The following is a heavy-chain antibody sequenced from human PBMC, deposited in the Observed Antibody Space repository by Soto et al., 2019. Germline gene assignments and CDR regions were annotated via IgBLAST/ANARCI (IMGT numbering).Heavy chain of an antibody. CDR3: AKYRLLSGYYYG. Sequence: EVQLLESGGGLVQPGGSLRLSCAASGFTFSSYAMSWVRQAPGKGLEWVSAISGSGGSTYYADSVKGRFTISRDNSKNTVYLQMNSLRAEHRGVYFCAKYRLLSGYYYGWGQGTLVTVSS. CDR1: GFTFSSYA. CDR2: ISGSGGST. D-gene: IGHD3-22*01. V-gene: IGHV3-23*01. J-gene: IGHJ4*02.